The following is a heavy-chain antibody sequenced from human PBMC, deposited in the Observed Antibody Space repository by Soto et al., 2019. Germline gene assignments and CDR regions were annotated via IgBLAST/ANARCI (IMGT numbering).Heavy chain of an antibody. CDR2: IIPILGIA. J-gene: IGHJ4*02. CDR3: AREREKGFWSGYYFDY. V-gene: IGHV1-69*04. D-gene: IGHD3-3*01. Sequence: SVKVSWKASGGTFSSYTISWVRQAPGQGLEWMGRIIPILGIANYAQKFQGRVTITADKSTSTAYMELSSLRSEDTAVYYCAREREKGFWSGYYFDYWGQGTLVTVSS. CDR1: GGTFSSYT.